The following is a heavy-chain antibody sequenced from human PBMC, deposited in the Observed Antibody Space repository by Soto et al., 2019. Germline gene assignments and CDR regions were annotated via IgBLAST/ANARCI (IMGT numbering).Heavy chain of an antibody. CDR3: ASQAGFYYYYGMDV. CDR2: IYYSGST. J-gene: IGHJ6*02. D-gene: IGHD6-19*01. Sequence: SETLSLTCTVSGGSISSGDYYWGWIRQPPGKGLEWIGSIYYSGSTYYNPSLKSRVTISVDTSKNQFSLKLSSVTAADTAVYYCASQAGFYYYYGMDVWGQGTTVTVSS. V-gene: IGHV4-39*01. CDR1: GGSISSGDYY.